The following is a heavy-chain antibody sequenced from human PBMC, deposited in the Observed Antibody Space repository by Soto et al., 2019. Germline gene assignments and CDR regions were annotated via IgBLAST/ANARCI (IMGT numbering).Heavy chain of an antibody. CDR3: ARDYRDFWSGASIETTIYYYYYGMDV. Sequence: GGSLRLSCAASGFTFSSYWMSWVRQAPGKGLEWVANIKQDGSEKYYVDSVKGRFTISRDNAKNSLYLQMNSLRAEDTAVYYCARDYRDFWSGASIETTIYYYYYGMDVWGQGTTVTVSS. D-gene: IGHD3-3*01. V-gene: IGHV3-7*05. J-gene: IGHJ6*02. CDR2: IKQDGSEK. CDR1: GFTFSSYW.